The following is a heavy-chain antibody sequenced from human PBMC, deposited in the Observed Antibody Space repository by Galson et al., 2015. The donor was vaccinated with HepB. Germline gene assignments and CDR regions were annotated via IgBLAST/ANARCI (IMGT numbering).Heavy chain of an antibody. V-gene: IGHV3-21*01. CDR1: GFAFSTYD. D-gene: IGHD6-19*01. CDR2: ISHSHSSSYI. J-gene: IGHJ3*02. CDR3: VREIYSSGWTGAFDI. Sequence: SLRLSCAASGFAFSTYDMNWVRQAPGKGLEWISSISHSHSSSYIYYADSVKGRFTISRDNAKNSLYLQMTGLRVEDTAVYYCVREIYSSGWTGAFDIWGQGTMVTVSS.